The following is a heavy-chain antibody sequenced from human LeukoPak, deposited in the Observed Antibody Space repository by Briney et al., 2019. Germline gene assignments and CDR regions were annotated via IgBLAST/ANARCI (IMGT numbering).Heavy chain of an antibody. CDR2: IYYTGST. CDR3: ARVASPDWSLFDD. J-gene: IGHJ4*02. D-gene: IGHD3-9*01. Sequence: SETLSLTCTVSGGSISSYYWNWIRQPPGKGLEWIGYIYYTGSTYYNPSLKSRLSMSVDTSKNQFSLKLTSLTAADTAVYYCARVASPDWSLFDDWGQGTPVTVSS. V-gene: IGHV4-59*08. CDR1: GGSISSYY.